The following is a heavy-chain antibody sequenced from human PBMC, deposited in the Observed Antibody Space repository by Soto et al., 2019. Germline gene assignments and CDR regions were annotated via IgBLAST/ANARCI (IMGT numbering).Heavy chain of an antibody. V-gene: IGHV3-48*01. J-gene: IGHJ6*03. D-gene: IGHD7-27*01. Sequence: EVQLVESGGGLVQPGGSLRLSCATSGFILSDCAMNWVRQAPGKGLEWVSYISSSSGVIDYADSVKGRFTGSRDNARNSLYLQMNSLRAEETAVYYCARDLSWGSNWYYYMDVWGKGTTVTVSS. CDR1: GFILSDCA. CDR2: ISSSSGVI. CDR3: ARDLSWGSNWYYYMDV.